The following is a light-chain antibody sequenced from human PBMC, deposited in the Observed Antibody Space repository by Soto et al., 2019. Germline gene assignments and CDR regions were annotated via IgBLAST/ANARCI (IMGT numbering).Light chain of an antibody. Sequence: QSGLTQPPSASGSPGQSVAISCSGTSSDVGGYNYVSWYQQHPGKAPKLMIYDVNKRPSGVPDRFSGSKSGNTASLTVSGLQAEDEADYYCISYAGSYKPAFGGGTKLTVL. V-gene: IGLV2-8*01. CDR2: DVN. CDR3: ISYAGSYKPA. CDR1: SSDVGGYNY. J-gene: IGLJ2*01.